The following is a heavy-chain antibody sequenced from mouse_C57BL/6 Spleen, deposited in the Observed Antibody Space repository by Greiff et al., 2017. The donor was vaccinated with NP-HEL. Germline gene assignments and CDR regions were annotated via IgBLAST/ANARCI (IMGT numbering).Heavy chain of an antibody. CDR1: GYTFTGYW. CDR2: ILTGSGSN. D-gene: IGHD2-1*01. CDR3: ARRAYGNYPWFAY. V-gene: IGHV1-9*01. J-gene: IGHJ3*01. Sequence: VQLQQSGAELMKPGASVKLSCKATGYTFTGYWIEWVKQRPGHGLEWIGEILTGSGSNTYNEKFKGKAPFTADTSSNTAYMQLSSLTTEDSAIYYCARRAYGNYPWFAYWGQGTLVTVSA.